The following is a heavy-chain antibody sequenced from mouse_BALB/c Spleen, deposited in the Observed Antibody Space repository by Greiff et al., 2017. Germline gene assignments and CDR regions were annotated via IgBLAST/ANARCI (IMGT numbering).Heavy chain of an antibody. CDR1: GFNIKDTY. CDR2: IDPANGNT. J-gene: IGHJ2*01. V-gene: IGHV14-3*02. CDR3: AREGYYDGYYLDY. D-gene: IGHD2-3*01. Sequence: DVKLVESGAELVKPGASVKLSCTASGFNIKDTYMHWVKQRPEQGLEWIGRIDPANGNTKYDPKFQGKATITADTSSNTAYLQLSSLTSEDTAVYYCAREGYYDGYYLDYWGQGTTLTVSS.